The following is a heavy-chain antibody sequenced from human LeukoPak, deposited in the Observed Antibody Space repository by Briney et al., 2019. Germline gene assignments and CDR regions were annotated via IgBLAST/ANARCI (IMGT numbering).Heavy chain of an antibody. V-gene: IGHV3-21*01. CDR1: GFTFNNAW. CDR2: ISSSSSYI. J-gene: IGHJ4*02. CDR3: ARDRVAAAGMWGSFDY. Sequence: GGSLRLSCAASGFTFNNAWMSWVRQAPGKGLEWVSSISSSSSYIYYADSVKGRFTISRDNAKNSLYLQMNSLRAEDTAVYYCARDRVAAAGMWGSFDYWGQGTLVTVSS. D-gene: IGHD6-13*01.